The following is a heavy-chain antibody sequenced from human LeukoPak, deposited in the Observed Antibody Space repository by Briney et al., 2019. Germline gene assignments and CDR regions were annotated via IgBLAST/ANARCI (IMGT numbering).Heavy chain of an antibody. D-gene: IGHD6-6*01. Sequence: GGSLRLSCAASGFTVSSNYMSWVRQAPGKGLEWVSVIYSGGSTYYADSVKGRFTISRDNSKNTLYLQMNSLRAEDTAVYYCARDSSSLGYDAFDIWGQGTMVTVSS. CDR3: ARDSSSLGYDAFDI. CDR2: IYSGGST. CDR1: GFTVSSNY. V-gene: IGHV3-53*01. J-gene: IGHJ3*02.